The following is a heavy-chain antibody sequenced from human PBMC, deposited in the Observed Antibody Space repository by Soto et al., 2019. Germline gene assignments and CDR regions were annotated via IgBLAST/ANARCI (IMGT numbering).Heavy chain of an antibody. CDR2: LYYSAST. Sequence: QLQLQESGPGLVKSSETLSLTCSVSGGSISSSSYYWGWIRQPPGKGLEWIGSLYYSASTYYNPSLKSRVTTSADTSKNHFSLKLSSVTAADTAVYYCVRHGGGGFRGGNWFDPWGHGTLVTVSS. CDR3: VRHGGGGFRGGNWFDP. D-gene: IGHD2-15*01. CDR1: GGSISSSSYY. V-gene: IGHV4-39*01. J-gene: IGHJ5*02.